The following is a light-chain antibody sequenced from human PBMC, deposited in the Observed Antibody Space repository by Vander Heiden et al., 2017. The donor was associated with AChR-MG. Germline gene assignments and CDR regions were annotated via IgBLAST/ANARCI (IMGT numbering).Light chain of an antibody. J-gene: IGKJ2*01. Sequence: EIVMTQSPATLSVSPGERATLSCRASQSVSSNLAWYQQRPGQPPRLLIYGASTRATGSPARVSGSGSGTDFTITISRLQSEDCASYYRQPYNKWPPYTLGQGTKGE. CDR3: QPYNKWPPYT. V-gene: IGKV3-15*01. CDR2: GAS. CDR1: QSVSSN.